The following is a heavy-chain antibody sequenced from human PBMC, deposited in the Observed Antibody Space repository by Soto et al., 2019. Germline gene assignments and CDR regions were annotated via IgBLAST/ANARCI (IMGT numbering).Heavy chain of an antibody. J-gene: IGHJ6*02. CDR1: GGTFSSYA. D-gene: IGHD2-8*01. Sequence: QVQLVQSGAEVKKPGSSVKVSCKASGGTFSSYAISWVRQAPGQGLEWMGGIIPIFGTANYAQKFQGRVTITADESTSTAYRGLSSLRSEDTAVYYCARGDDCTNGVCTNDYYYAIDVWGQGTTVTVSS. CDR2: IIPIFGTA. V-gene: IGHV1-69*01. CDR3: ARGDDCTNGVCTNDYYYAIDV.